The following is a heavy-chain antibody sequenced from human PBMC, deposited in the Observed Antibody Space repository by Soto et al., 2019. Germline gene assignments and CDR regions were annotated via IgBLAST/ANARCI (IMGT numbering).Heavy chain of an antibody. Sequence: SETLSLTCTVSGGSISSSSYYWGWIRQPPGKGLEWIGSIYYSGSTYYNPSLKSRVTISVDTSKNQFSLKLSSVTAADTAVYYCARQAKGGYYDSSGYYYFDYWGQGTRVTVSS. CDR3: ARQAKGGYYDSSGYYYFDY. J-gene: IGHJ4*02. V-gene: IGHV4-39*01. CDR1: GGSISSSSYY. CDR2: IYYSGST. D-gene: IGHD3-22*01.